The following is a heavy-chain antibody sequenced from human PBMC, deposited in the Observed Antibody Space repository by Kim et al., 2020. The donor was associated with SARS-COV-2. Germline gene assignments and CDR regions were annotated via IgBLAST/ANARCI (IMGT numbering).Heavy chain of an antibody. CDR2: IKQDGSEK. J-gene: IGHJ6*02. CDR1: GFTFSNYW. D-gene: IGHD3-10*01. CDR3: ARVVSDSPLYYYYYGMDV. V-gene: IGHV3-7*01. Sequence: GGSLRLSCAASGFTFSNYWMSWVRQAPGKGLEWVASIKQDGSEKYYVDSVKGRFTISRDNAKNSLYLQMNSLRAEDTAVYYCARVVSDSPLYYYYYGMDVWGQGTTVTVSS.